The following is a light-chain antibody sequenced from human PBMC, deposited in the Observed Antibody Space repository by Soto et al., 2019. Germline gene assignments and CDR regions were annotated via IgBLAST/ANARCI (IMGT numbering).Light chain of an antibody. CDR3: QQYNTYSRT. CDR1: QSISSW. Sequence: DIQMTQSPSTLSASVGDRVTVTCRASQSISSWLAWYQQKPGKAPKLLIYDASSLESGVPSRFNGSGSGTEFTLTISSLQPDDVATYYCQQYNTYSRTFGGGTKVETK. CDR2: DAS. J-gene: IGKJ4*01. V-gene: IGKV1-5*01.